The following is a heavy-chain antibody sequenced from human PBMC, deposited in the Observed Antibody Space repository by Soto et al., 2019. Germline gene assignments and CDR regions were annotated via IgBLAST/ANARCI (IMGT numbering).Heavy chain of an antibody. D-gene: IGHD3-10*01. CDR2: IKPDGSQK. CDR3: AKEIAYYYGSGSPGAYDY. Sequence: GGSLRLSCAASGFTFSSYWMSWVRQAPGKGLEWVANIKPDGSQKWYGDSVKGRFTISRDNTKNSLYLQMNSLRAEDTAVYYCAKEIAYYYGSGSPGAYDYWGQGTLVTVSS. CDR1: GFTFSSYW. J-gene: IGHJ4*02. V-gene: IGHV3-7*01.